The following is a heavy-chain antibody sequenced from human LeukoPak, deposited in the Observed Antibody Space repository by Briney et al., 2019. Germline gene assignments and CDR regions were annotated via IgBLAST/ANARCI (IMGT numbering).Heavy chain of an antibody. J-gene: IGHJ4*02. CDR3: AREVRGYYFDY. V-gene: IGHV3-53*01. D-gene: IGHD5-12*01. CDR2: ISSGGNT. CDR1: GFTVTSNY. Sequence: PGGSLRLSCAASGFTVTSNYMTWVRQAPGKGLEWVSVISSGGNTYYADSVKGRFTISGDNSKNTVYLQMSGLRAEDTAVYYCAREVRGYYFDYWGQGTLVTASS.